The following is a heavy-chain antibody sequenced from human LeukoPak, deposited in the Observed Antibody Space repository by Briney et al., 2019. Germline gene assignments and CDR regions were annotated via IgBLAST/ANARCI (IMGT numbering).Heavy chain of an antibody. CDR3: ARVYSGYDWDDY. CDR1: GGSFSGYY. D-gene: IGHD5-12*01. Sequence: SETLSLTCAVYGGSFSGYYWSWIRQPPGKGLEWIGEINHSGSTNYNPSLKSRVTISVDTSKNQFSLKLSSVTAADTAVYYCARVYSGYDWDDYWGQGTLVTVSS. V-gene: IGHV4-34*01. J-gene: IGHJ4*02. CDR2: INHSGST.